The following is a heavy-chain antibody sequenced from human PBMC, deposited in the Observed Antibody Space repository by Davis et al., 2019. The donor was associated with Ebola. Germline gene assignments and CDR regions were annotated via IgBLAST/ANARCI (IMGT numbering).Heavy chain of an antibody. J-gene: IGHJ4*02. V-gene: IGHV3-21*01. D-gene: IGHD2-21*01. CDR3: WRSDQ. Sequence: SVKGRFTISRDNAKNSLYLQMTSLRAEDTAVYYCWRSDQWGQGTLVTVSS.